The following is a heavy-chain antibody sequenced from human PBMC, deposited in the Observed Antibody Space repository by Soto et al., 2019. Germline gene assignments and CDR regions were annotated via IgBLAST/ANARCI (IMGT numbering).Heavy chain of an antibody. CDR3: ARDQGRDNARSNLLAY. D-gene: IGHD2-21*01. CDR1: GGSISSGGYY. J-gene: IGHJ1*01. CDR2: IYYSGST. V-gene: IGHV4-31*03. Sequence: SQTRCLTCTVSGGSISSGGYYWSWIRQHPGKGLDWIGYIYYSGSTYYNPCLKIRVTISVDTSKNQFSLNLSSFPASDTAVYYCARDQGRDNARSNLLAYWSQRTFVPVS.